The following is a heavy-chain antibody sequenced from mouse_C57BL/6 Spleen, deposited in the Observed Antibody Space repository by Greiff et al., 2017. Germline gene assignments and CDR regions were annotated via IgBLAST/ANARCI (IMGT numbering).Heavy chain of an antibody. CDR3: ARTYSNYGGDY. D-gene: IGHD2-5*01. Sequence: QVQLQQPGAELVRPGSSVKLSCKASGYTFTSYWMHWVKQRPIQGLEWIGNIDPSDSETHYNQKFKDKATLTVDKSSSTAYMQLISLTSEDSAVYYCARTYSNYGGDYWGQGTTLTVSS. V-gene: IGHV1-52*01. CDR1: GYTFTSYW. J-gene: IGHJ2*01. CDR2: IDPSDSET.